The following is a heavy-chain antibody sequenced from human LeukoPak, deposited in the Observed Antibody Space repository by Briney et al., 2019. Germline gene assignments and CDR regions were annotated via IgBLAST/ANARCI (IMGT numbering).Heavy chain of an antibody. J-gene: IGHJ4*02. CDR2: IKQDGSEK. CDR1: GFTFSSYW. CDR3: ARIRFYYHRGPDLDLYYFDY. D-gene: IGHD3-22*01. V-gene: IGHV3-7*03. Sequence: GGSLRLSCAASGFTFSSYWMSWVRQAPGKGLEWVANIKQDGSEKYYVDSVKGRFTISRDNAKNSLYLQMNSLRAEDTAVYYCARIRFYYHRGPDLDLYYFDYWGQGTLVTVSS.